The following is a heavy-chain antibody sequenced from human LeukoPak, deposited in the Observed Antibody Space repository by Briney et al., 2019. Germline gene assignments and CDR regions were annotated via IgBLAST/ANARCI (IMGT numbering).Heavy chain of an antibody. D-gene: IGHD3-10*01. CDR1: GFTFSSYA. J-gene: IGHJ4*02. CDR3: ATYGSATHKSQLFDY. CDR2: ISYDGSNK. Sequence: PGGSLRLSCAASGFTFSSYAMHWVRQAPGKGLEWVAVISYDGSNKYYADSVKGRFTISRDNSKNTLYLQMNSLRAEDTAVYYCATYGSATHKSQLFDYWGQGTLVTVSS. V-gene: IGHV3-30*04.